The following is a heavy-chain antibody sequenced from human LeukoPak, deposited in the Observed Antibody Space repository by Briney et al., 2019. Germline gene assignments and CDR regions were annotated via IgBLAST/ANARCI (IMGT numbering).Heavy chain of an antibody. Sequence: PSETLSLTCTVSGGSISSSSYYWGWIRQPPGKGLEWIGSIYYSGSTYYNPSLKSRVTISVDTSKNQFSLKLSSVTAADTAVYYCAQNSYYYYMDVWGKGTTVTVSS. V-gene: IGHV4-39*07. CDR1: GGSISSSSYY. CDR2: IYYSGST. J-gene: IGHJ6*03. CDR3: AQNSYYYYMDV. D-gene: IGHD4-11*01.